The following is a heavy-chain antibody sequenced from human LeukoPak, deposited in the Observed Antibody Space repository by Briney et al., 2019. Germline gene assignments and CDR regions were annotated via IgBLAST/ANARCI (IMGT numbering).Heavy chain of an antibody. CDR2: ISSSNSYI. CDR1: GFTFSSYS. D-gene: IGHD3-10*01. J-gene: IGHJ4*02. CDR3: ARDGGSGIDY. Sequence: GGSLRLSCAASGFTFSSYSMNWVRQAPGKGLEWVSYISSSNSYIYYADSVKGRFTVSRDNAKNSVYLQMNSLRAEDTAVYYCARDGGSGIDYWGQGTLVTVSS. V-gene: IGHV3-21*05.